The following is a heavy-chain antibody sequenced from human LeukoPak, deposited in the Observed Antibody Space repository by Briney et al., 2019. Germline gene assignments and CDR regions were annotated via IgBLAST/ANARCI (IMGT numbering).Heavy chain of an antibody. CDR3: ARDGQYYSSSWYDY. Sequence: GGSLRLSCAASGFTFSSYAMSWVRQAPGKGLEWVSAISGSGGSTYYADSVKGRFTISRDNAKNSLYLQMNSLRAEDTAVYYCARDGQYYSSSWYDYWGQGTLVTVSS. J-gene: IGHJ4*02. V-gene: IGHV3-23*01. CDR1: GFTFSSYA. CDR2: ISGSGGST. D-gene: IGHD6-13*01.